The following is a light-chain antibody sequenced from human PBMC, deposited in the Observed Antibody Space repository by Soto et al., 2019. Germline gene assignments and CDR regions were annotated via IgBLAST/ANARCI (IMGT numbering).Light chain of an antibody. CDR1: SSDVGSYNL. V-gene: IGLV2-23*01. J-gene: IGLJ2*01. CDR3: CSYAGSTTFVV. CDR2: EGS. Sequence: QSVLTQPASMSGSPGQSITISCTGTSSDVGSYNLVSWYQHHPGKAPKLMIYEGSKRPSGVSNRFSGSKSGNTASLTISGLQAEDEADYYCCSYAGSTTFVVFGGGTKLTVL.